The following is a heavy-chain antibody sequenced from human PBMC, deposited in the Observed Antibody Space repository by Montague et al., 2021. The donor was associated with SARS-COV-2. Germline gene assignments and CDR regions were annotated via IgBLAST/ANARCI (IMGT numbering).Heavy chain of an antibody. Sequence: SETLSLTCTVSGDSISSSSYFWGWIRQPPGKGLEWIGSIYYSGSTYYNPSLKSRVTISVDTSKNQFSLKLSSVTAADTAVYYCARKASMCITICGVVTASYYFDYWGQGTLVTVSS. D-gene: IGHD3-3*01. CDR3: ARKASMCITICGVVTASYYFDY. V-gene: IGHV4-39*01. J-gene: IGHJ4*02. CDR1: GDSISSSSYF. CDR2: IYYSGST.